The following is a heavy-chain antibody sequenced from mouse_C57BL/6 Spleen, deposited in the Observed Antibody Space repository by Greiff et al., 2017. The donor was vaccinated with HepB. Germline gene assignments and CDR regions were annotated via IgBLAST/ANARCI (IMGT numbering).Heavy chain of an antibody. J-gene: IGHJ4*01. Sequence: QVQLQQPGAELVMPGASVKLSCKASGYTFTSCWMHWVKQRPGQGLEWIGEIDPSDSYTNYNQKFKGKSTLTVDKSSSTAYMQLSSLTSEDSAVYYCARWGYDEAMDYWGQGTSVTVSS. CDR1: GYTFTSCW. CDR3: ARWGYDEAMDY. D-gene: IGHD2-2*01. CDR2: IDPSDSYT. V-gene: IGHV1-69*01.